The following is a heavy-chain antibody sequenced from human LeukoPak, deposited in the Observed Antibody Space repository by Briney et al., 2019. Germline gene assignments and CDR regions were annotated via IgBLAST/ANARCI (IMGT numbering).Heavy chain of an antibody. J-gene: IGHJ4*02. V-gene: IGHV3-23*01. D-gene: IGHD6-19*01. CDR1: GFTFTNYV. CDR2: ISGGGGTT. CDR3: AKDHNSGWYRLGDY. Sequence: PGGSLRLSCAASGFTFTNYVVSWVRQAPGKSLEWVSSISGGGGTTYYADSVKGRFAISRDNSKDTLYLQMNSLRAEDTAVYYCAKDHNSGWYRLGDYWGQGTLVTVSS.